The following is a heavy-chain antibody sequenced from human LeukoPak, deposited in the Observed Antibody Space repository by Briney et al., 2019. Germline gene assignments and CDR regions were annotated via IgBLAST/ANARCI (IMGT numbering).Heavy chain of an antibody. CDR2: IYYSGST. J-gene: IGHJ3*01. CDR1: GGSINSYY. D-gene: IGHD3-22*01. CDR3: ARWGTYYYDSSDYPT. Sequence: PSETLSLTCTVAGGSINSYYWSWSRQPPGKGLEWIGYIYYSGSTNYNPSLKSRVTISVDTSKNQFSLKLSSVTAADTAMYYCARWGTYYYDSSDYPTWGQGTMVTVSS. V-gene: IGHV4-59*01.